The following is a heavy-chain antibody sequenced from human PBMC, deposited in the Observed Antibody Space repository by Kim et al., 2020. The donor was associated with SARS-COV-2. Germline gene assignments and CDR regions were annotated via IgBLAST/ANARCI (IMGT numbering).Heavy chain of an antibody. CDR3: ARGRGYYYDSSGYNFDY. J-gene: IGHJ4*01. Sequence: SETLSLTCAVYGGSFSGYYWSWIRQPPGKGLEWIGEINHSGSTNYNPSLKSRVTISVDTSKNQFSLKLSSVTAADTAVYYCARGRGYYYDSSGYNFDYWG. CDR1: GGSFSGYY. V-gene: IGHV4-34*01. D-gene: IGHD3-22*01. CDR2: INHSGST.